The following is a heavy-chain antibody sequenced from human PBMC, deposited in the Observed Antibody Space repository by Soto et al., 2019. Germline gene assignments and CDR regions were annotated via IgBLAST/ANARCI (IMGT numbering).Heavy chain of an antibody. V-gene: IGHV3-30*18. CDR2: ISYDGSNT. CDR1: GFTFSTYG. Sequence: QVQLVESGGGVVQPGRSLRLSCAASGFTFSTYGMHWVRQAPGKGLEWVAVISYDGSNTYYADSVKGRFTISRDNSKNTLYLQMNSLRAQDTAVYLCAKERPSLDYLISSSEGMDVWGQGTTVTVSS. D-gene: IGHD3-3*02. CDR3: AKERPSLDYLISSSEGMDV. J-gene: IGHJ6*02.